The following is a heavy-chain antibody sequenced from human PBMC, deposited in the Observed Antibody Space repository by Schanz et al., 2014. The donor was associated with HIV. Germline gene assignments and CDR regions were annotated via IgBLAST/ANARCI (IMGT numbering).Heavy chain of an antibody. CDR2: ISISGHST. J-gene: IGHJ4*02. Sequence: EVQLLESGGGLKQPGGSLRLSCVVSGFTLKTYAMTWVRQAPGKGLEWVSGISISGHSTYYADSVKGRFTISRDISKNTLYLQMNSLRAEDTAVYYCAKDGYSSAYYIDYWGQGTLVTVSS. CDR3: AKDGYSSAYYIDY. CDR1: GFTLKTYA. V-gene: IGHV3-23*01. D-gene: IGHD3-22*01.